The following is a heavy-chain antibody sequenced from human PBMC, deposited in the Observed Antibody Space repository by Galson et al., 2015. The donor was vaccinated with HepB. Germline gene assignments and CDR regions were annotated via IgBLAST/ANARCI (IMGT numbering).Heavy chain of an antibody. D-gene: IGHD6-13*01. CDR3: ARVGWLAAAGDAFDI. J-gene: IGHJ3*02. CDR2: ISSSGSTI. Sequence: SLRLSCAASGFTFSDYYMSWVRQAPGKGLEWVSYISSSGSTIYYADSVKGRFTISRDNAKNSLYLQMNSLRAEDTAVYYCARVGWLAAAGDAFDIWGQGTMVTVSS. V-gene: IGHV3-11*01. CDR1: GFTFSDYY.